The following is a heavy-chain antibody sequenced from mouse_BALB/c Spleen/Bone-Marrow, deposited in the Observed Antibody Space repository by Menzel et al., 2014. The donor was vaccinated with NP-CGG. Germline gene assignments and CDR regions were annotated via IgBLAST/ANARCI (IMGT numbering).Heavy chain of an antibody. D-gene: IGHD4-1*01. CDR2: LDPETGGT. CDR3: ANWGYYAMDY. CDR1: GYTFTDYE. Sequence: VQLQQSGAELVRPGASVTLSCKASGYTFTDYEMHWVKQTPVHGLEWIGTLDPETGGTAYNLKFKDMATLTADKSSTTAYMELRSPTSEDSAVYYCANWGYYAMDYWGQGISVTVSS. V-gene: IGHV1-15*01. J-gene: IGHJ4*01.